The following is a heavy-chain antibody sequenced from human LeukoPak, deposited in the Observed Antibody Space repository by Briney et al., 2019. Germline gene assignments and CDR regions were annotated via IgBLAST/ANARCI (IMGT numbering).Heavy chain of an antibody. CDR3: ARGAPGSYCSGGSCPYFDY. Sequence: ASVKLSCNASGYTFTSYDVNWVRQATGQGLEWMRWVNPNSGHTGYAQNFQGRVTMTTNTSISTAYMELSSLRSEDTAVYYCARGAPGSYCSGGSCPYFDYWGQGTLVSVSS. V-gene: IGHV1-8*01. D-gene: IGHD2-15*01. CDR1: GYTFTSYD. CDR2: VNPNSGHT. J-gene: IGHJ4*02.